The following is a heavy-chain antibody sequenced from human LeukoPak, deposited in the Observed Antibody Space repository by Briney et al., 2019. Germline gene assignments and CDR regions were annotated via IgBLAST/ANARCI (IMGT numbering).Heavy chain of an antibody. J-gene: IGHJ4*02. CDR3: AHRRPVTAPGGYFDY. D-gene: IGHD2-21*02. V-gene: IGHV2-5*01. CDR2: IYRYDDK. CDR1: GFSFSTSGVG. Sequence: SGPTLVKPTQTLTLTCTFSGFSFSTSGVGVGWIRQPPGKALEWLALIYRYDDKRYSPSLQSRLTITEDSSKNQVVLTTTIMDPVDTATYYCAHRRPVTAPGGYFDYWGQGTLVTVSS.